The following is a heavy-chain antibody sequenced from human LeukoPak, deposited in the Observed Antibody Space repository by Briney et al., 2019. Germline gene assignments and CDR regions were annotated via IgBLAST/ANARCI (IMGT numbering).Heavy chain of an antibody. CDR3: VRETSTPDAFDI. CDR1: GFTFSGYG. Sequence: GGSLRLSCAASGFTFSGYGMHWVRRAPGKGRGGVAVIWYEGSNEYYADSVKGRFTISRDNSKNTLYLQMNSLRGEDTAVYYCVRETSTPDAFDIWGQGTMVTVSS. V-gene: IGHV3-33*01. D-gene: IGHD5/OR15-5a*01. J-gene: IGHJ3*02. CDR2: IWYEGSNE.